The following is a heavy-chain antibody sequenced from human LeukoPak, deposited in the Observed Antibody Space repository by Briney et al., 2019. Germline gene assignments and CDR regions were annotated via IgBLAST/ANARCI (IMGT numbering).Heavy chain of an antibody. V-gene: IGHV4-61*02. CDR2: IYNSGST. Sequence: SQTLSLTCTVSGGSTSSGSYYWSWVRQPAGKGLEWIGRIYNSGSTDYNPSLKRRVTISVDTSRNQFSLKLPSVTAADTAVYYCAVSSSTADFDPWGQGTLVTVSS. CDR1: GGSTSSGSYY. D-gene: IGHD6-6*01. J-gene: IGHJ5*02. CDR3: AVSSSTADFDP.